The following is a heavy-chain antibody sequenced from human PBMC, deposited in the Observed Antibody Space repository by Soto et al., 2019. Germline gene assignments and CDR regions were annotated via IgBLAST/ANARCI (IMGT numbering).Heavy chain of an antibody. Sequence: GESLKISCKGSGYSFTSYWIGWVRQMPGKGLEWMGIIYPGDSDTRYSPSFQGQVTISADKSISTAYLQWSSLKASDTAMYYCARHSSSSYWGWYDYYYYYGMDVCGQGPKVTVYS. CDR2: IYPGDSDT. CDR3: ARHSSSSYWGWYDYYYYYGMDV. J-gene: IGHJ6*02. D-gene: IGHD6-6*01. V-gene: IGHV5-51*01. CDR1: GYSFTSYW.